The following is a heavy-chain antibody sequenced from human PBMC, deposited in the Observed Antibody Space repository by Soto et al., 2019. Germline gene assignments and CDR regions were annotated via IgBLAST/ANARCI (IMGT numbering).Heavy chain of an antibody. D-gene: IGHD2-2*03. Sequence: EVQLLESGGGLVQPGGSLRLSCAASGFTFSNYAMNWVRQAPGRGLEWVSGISSRGSTTYYADSLKGRFTVSRDNSKNTLYLQLNIQRAEETAKYYAAKYCLDSRSWRNNFDYWGQGTLVTVSS. CDR1: GFTFSNYA. J-gene: IGHJ4*02. V-gene: IGHV3-23*01. CDR2: ISSRGSTT. CDR3: AKYCLDSRSWRNNFDY.